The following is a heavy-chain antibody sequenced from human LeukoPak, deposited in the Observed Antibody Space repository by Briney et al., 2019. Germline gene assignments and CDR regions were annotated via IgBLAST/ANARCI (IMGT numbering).Heavy chain of an antibody. CDR1: GGSISSSSYY. CDR3: ARTTVDSAIVGAY. D-gene: IGHD5-18*01. J-gene: IGHJ4*02. V-gene: IGHV4-39*07. Sequence: KPSETLSLTCTVSGGSISSSSYYWGWIRQPPGKGLEWIGSIYYSGSTYYNPFLKSRVTISVDTSKNQFSLKLNSVTAADTALYYCARTTVDSAIVGAYWGQGTLVTVSS. CDR2: IYYSGST.